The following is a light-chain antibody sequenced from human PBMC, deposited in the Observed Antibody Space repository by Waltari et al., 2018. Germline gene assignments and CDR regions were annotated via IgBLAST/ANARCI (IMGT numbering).Light chain of an antibody. CDR1: SSNIGAGYD. V-gene: IGLV1-40*01. Sequence: QSVLTQPPSVSGAPGQRVTISCTGSSSNIGAGYDGHWYQQLTGRAPKLLIQGNDKRPAGVPDRCSGSKSGTSGSLAIAGLQADDETDYYCQSYASSLSGHVFGTGPKVTVL. J-gene: IGLJ1*01. CDR3: QSYASSLSGHV. CDR2: GND.